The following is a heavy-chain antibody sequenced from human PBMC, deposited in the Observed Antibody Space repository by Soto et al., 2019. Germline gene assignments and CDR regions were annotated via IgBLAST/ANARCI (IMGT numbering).Heavy chain of an antibody. CDR2: IVPIFGTA. D-gene: IGHD1-26*01. CDR1: GGTFSNYA. J-gene: IGHJ4*02. V-gene: IGHV1-69*01. CDR3: ASPTVKLDY. Sequence: QVQLVQSGAEVKKPGSSVKVSCRTSGGTFSNYAISWVRQAPGQGLEWMGGIVPIFGTATYAQKFQGRVTITADESTSTAYMELSSLISDDTAVYYCASPTVKLDYWGQGTLVTVSS.